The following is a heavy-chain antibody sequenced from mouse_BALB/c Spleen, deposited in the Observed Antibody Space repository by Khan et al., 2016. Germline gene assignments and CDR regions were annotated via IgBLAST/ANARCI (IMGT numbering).Heavy chain of an antibody. CDR1: GYTFTTYT. CDR3: ASDLLWYSMDY. Sequence: VQLKEPGPELVKPGASVKVSCKASGYTFTTYTMYWVKQSHGKNLEWIGYIDPYNGNTTYNQKFKGKATLTVDKSSSTAYMHLNSLASDDSAVYYCASDLLWYSMDYWGPGTSVTVSS. CDR2: IDPYNGNT. J-gene: IGHJ4*01. D-gene: IGHD2-1*01. V-gene: IGHV1S135*01.